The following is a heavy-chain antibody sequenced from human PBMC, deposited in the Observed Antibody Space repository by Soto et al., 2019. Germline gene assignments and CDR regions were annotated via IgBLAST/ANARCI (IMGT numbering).Heavy chain of an antibody. J-gene: IGHJ6*01. D-gene: IGHD1-26*01. Sequence: EVQLVESGGGLVQPGGSLRLSCAASGFTFSDHYMDWVRQAPGKGLEWVARSRNRVNSHTTEYAASVKGRFTISRDESKSSLYLPMNSLKIEDTAVYYCTRGLLGGAPSYTFHGMDVWGQGTTVTVSS. V-gene: IGHV3-72*01. CDR2: SRNRVNSHTT. CDR1: GFTFSDHY. CDR3: TRGLLGGAPSYTFHGMDV.